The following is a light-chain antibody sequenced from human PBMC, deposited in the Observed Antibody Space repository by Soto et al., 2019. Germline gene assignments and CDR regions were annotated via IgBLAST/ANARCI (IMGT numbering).Light chain of an antibody. CDR2: DAS. CDR1: QGISRW. V-gene: IGKV1D-12*01. CDR3: QQANSFPLT. J-gene: IGKJ4*01. Sequence: DIQMTQSPSSVSSSVGDTVTITCRASQGISRWLAWYQQKLGKAPKLLIYDASSLQSGVPSRFSGSGAGTDFTLTISSLQPEDFATYYCQQANSFPLTVGGGTKAEIK.